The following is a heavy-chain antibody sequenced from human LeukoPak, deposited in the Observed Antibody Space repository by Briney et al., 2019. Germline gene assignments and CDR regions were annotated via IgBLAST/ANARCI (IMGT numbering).Heavy chain of an antibody. D-gene: IGHD3-16*02. V-gene: IGHV1-69*06. CDR1: GGTFSSYA. Sequence: GASVKVSCKASGGTFSSYAISWVRQAPGQGLEWMGGIIPIFGTANYAQKFQGRVTITADKSTSTAYMELSSLRSEDTAVYYCARGDRDYDYVWGSYRPGPPSFDYWGQGTLVTVSS. J-gene: IGHJ4*02. CDR2: IIPIFGTA. CDR3: ARGDRDYDYVWGSYRPGPPSFDY.